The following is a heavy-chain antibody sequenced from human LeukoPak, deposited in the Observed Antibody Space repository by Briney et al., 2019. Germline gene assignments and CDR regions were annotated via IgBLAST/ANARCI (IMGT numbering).Heavy chain of an antibody. V-gene: IGHV3-21*01. J-gene: IGHJ4*02. D-gene: IGHD3-3*01. CDR1: GFTFSSYS. CDR2: ISSSSYI. Sequence: GGSLRLSCAASGFTFSSYSMNWVRQAPGKGLEWVSSISSSSYIYYADSVKGRFTISRDNAKNSLYLQMNSLRAEDTAVYYCAITEHYDFWSGLEYFDYWGQGTLVTVSS. CDR3: AITEHYDFWSGLEYFDY.